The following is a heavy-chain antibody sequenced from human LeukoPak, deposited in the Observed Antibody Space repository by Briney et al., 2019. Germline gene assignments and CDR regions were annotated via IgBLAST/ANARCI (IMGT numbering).Heavy chain of an antibody. J-gene: IGHJ4*02. D-gene: IGHD3-10*01. CDR1: GGSISSSSYY. CDR2: IYYSGST. CDR3: ARLSYGSGSPFDY. V-gene: IGHV4-39*01. Sequence: SETLSLTCTVSGGSISSSSYYWGWIRQPPGKGLEWIGSIYYSGSTHYNPSLKSRVTISVDTSKNQFSLKLSSVTAADTAVYYCARLSYGSGSPFDYWGQGTLVTVSS.